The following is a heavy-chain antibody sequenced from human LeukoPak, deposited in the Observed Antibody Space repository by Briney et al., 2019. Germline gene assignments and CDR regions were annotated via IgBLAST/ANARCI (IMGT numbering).Heavy chain of an antibody. D-gene: IGHD6-6*01. CDR1: GFTVSSNY. Sequence: PGGSLRLSCAASGFTVSSNYMSWVRQAPGKGLEWVSVIYSGGSTYYADSVKGRFTISRDNSKNTLYLQMNSLRAEDTAVYYCARVEAGYSSLSHWGQGTLVTVSS. J-gene: IGHJ4*02. CDR2: IYSGGST. CDR3: ARVEAGYSSLSH. V-gene: IGHV3-66*01.